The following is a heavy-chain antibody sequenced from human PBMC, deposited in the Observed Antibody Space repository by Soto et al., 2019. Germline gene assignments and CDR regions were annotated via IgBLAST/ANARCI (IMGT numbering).Heavy chain of an antibody. D-gene: IGHD3-10*01. J-gene: IGHJ5*02. CDR3: AWEGYYSDPPVHPPWFDH. V-gene: IGHV3-21*01. Sequence: GGSVRLSCRASGFIYSSYNMHWVRQAPGKELEWASSISSRGSYIFYADSVEGRFTISGDNAKNSLYLQMNSLRAEDTAVYYCAWEGYYSDPPVHPPWFDHWGRGTLVTVSS. CDR2: ISSRGSYI. CDR1: GFIYSSYN.